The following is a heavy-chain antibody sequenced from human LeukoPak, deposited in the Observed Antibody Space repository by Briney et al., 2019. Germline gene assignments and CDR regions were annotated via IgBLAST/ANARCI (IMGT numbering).Heavy chain of an antibody. D-gene: IGHD3-3*02. J-gene: IGHJ4*02. Sequence: GGSLRLSCAASGFTFSTYTMSWVRQAPGKGLEWVSAISGSGGNTYYADSVKGRFTISRDNSKNTLYLQMDSLRADDTAVYYCAKAAFSRTSYFDYWGQGTLVTASS. CDR3: AKAAFSRTSYFDY. V-gene: IGHV3-23*01. CDR1: GFTFSTYT. CDR2: ISGSGGNT.